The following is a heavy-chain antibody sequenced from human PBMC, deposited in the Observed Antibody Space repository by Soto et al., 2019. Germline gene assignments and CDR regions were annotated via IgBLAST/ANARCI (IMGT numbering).Heavy chain of an antibody. D-gene: IGHD2-2*01. CDR2: TNPNSGGT. CDR3: ARHVTLGGVNTYQLTIYYYGMDV. CDR1: GYTFTGYY. J-gene: IGHJ6*02. Sequence: ASVKVSCKASGYTFTGYYMHWVRQAPGQGLEWMGWTNPNSGGTIYAQKFQGRVTMTRDMSISTAYQELSRLRSSDTAVYYCARHVTLGGVNTYQLTIYYYGMDVSGQGTTVTISS. V-gene: IGHV1-2*02.